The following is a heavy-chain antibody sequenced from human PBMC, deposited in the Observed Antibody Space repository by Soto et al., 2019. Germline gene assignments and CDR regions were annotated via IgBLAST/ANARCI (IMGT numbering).Heavy chain of an antibody. J-gene: IGHJ5*02. CDR2: ISNSGST. V-gene: IGHV4-39*02. CDR1: GGSTSTGSYY. D-gene: IGHD1-7*01. Sequence: QLQLQESGPGLVKPSETLSLMCTVSGGSTSTGSYYWAWIRQPPGKGREWIGSISNSGSTNYNPSLKSRVTISVDTSKNQLSLKLSSVTAADTAVYYCAGDRITGSTWFDPWGQGTLVTVSS. CDR3: AGDRITGSTWFDP.